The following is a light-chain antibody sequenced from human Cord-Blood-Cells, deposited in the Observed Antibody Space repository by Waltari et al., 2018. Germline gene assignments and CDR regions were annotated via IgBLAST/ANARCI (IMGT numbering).Light chain of an antibody. CDR1: QSISSW. CDR3: QQYNSYWT. J-gene: IGKJ1*01. CDR2: KAS. V-gene: IGKV1-5*03. Sequence: DIQMTQSPSTLSASVGDRATITCRASQSISSWLAWYQQKPGKAPKLLIYKASSLESGVPSRFSGSGSGTEFTLTISSLQPDDFATNYCQQYNSYWTFGQGTKVEIK.